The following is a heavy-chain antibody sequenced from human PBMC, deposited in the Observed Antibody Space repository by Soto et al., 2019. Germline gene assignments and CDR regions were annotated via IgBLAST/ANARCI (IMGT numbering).Heavy chain of an antibody. CDR1: GYTFTSYA. J-gene: IGHJ3*02. D-gene: IGHD1-26*01. Sequence: QVQLVQSGSELKKPGASVKVPCKASGYTFTSYAMNWVRQAPGQGLEWMGWINTNTGNPTYAQGFTGRFVFSLDTSVSTAYLQICSLKAEDTAVYYCAREYSGSRFDAFDIWGQGTMVTVSS. CDR2: INTNTGNP. V-gene: IGHV7-4-1*01. CDR3: AREYSGSRFDAFDI.